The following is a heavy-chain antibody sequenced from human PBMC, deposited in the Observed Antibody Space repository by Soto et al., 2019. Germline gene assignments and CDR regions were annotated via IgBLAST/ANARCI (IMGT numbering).Heavy chain of an antibody. J-gene: IGHJ4*02. CDR1: GYTFTSYG. V-gene: IGHV1-18*01. Sequence: GASVKVSCKASGYTFTSYGISWVRQAPGQGLEWMGWISAYNGNTNYAQKLQGRVTMTTDTSTSTAYMELRSLRSDDTAVYYCARSDWRTTVIKYDYWGQGTLVTVSS. CDR2: ISAYNGNT. CDR3: ARSDWRTTVIKYDY. D-gene: IGHD4-17*01.